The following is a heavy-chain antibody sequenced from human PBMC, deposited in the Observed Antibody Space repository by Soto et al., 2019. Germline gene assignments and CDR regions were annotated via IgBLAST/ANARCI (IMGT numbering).Heavy chain of an antibody. J-gene: IGHJ6*02. CDR1: GFTFATYG. CDR3: AREGGGRYQKPPYGIDV. Sequence: QVQLVQSGGGVVQPGRSLRLSCAASGFTFATYGLHWVRQAPGKGLEWVAFITSDGSNTYYADSVKGRFTISRDNSKNPLDLQMNSLGAEDTAVYYCAREGGGRYQKPPYGIDVWGQGTTVTVS. V-gene: IGHV3-30*03. CDR2: ITSDGSNT. D-gene: IGHD2-15*01.